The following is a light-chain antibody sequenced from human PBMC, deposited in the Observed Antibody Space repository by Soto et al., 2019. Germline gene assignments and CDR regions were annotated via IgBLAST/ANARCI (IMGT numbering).Light chain of an antibody. CDR1: QSVSRS. Sequence: EIVLTQSPATLSLSPGDRATLSCRASQSVSRSLTWYQQKPGQAPRLLIYDASTRATGIPPRFSGSGSGTEFTLTISSLQSEDFAVYYCQQYYDWPITFGQGTRLEIK. CDR2: DAS. J-gene: IGKJ5*01. V-gene: IGKV3D-15*01. CDR3: QQYYDWPIT.